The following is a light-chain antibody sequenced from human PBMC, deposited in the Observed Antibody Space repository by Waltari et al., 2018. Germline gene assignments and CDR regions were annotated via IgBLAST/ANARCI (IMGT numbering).Light chain of an antibody. CDR1: NIVAKR. CDR2: DDT. CDR3: QVWVQSDHRVV. Sequence: SYVLTQPPSMSVAPGQTATVTCGGDNIVAKRVPWYQQRAGQAPVLVIFDDTDRPSGIPERFSGSNSDNTATLTIKRVEAGDEADYFCQVWVQSDHRVVFGGGTRLTVL. V-gene: IGLV3-21*02. J-gene: IGLJ2*01.